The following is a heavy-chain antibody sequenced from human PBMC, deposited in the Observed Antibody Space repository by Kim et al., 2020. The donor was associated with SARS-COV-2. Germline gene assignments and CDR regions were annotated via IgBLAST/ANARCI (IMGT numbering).Heavy chain of an antibody. Sequence: SETLSLTCTVSGGSISSSSYYWGWIRQPPGKGLEWIGSIYYSGSTYYNPSLKSRVTISVDTSKYQFSLKLSSVTAADTAVYYCARLPLIGCSGGSCYSAFDYWGQGTLVAVSS. CDR3: ARLPLIGCSGGSCYSAFDY. D-gene: IGHD2-15*01. V-gene: IGHV4-39*01. J-gene: IGHJ4*02. CDR2: IYYSGST. CDR1: GGSISSSSYY.